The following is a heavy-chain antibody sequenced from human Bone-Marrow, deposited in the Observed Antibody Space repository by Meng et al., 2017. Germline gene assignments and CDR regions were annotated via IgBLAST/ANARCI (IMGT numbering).Heavy chain of an antibody. Sequence: GGSLRLSCAASGFTIGDYGLSWVRQAPGKGLEWVSGTSWNGGRRNYADSVKGRFTIFRDNAKNSLYLQMNSLRTEDTGLYYCARDWYHDHSFSGMDVWGQGTTVTVSS. CDR3: ARDWYHDHSFSGMDV. CDR2: TSWNGGRR. CDR1: GFTIGDYG. J-gene: IGHJ6*02. D-gene: IGHD2-2*01. V-gene: IGHV3-20*04.